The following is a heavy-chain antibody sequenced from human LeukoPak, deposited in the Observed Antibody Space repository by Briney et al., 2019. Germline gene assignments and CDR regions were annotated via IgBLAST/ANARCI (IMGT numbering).Heavy chain of an antibody. J-gene: IGHJ6*03. CDR1: GFTFSIYG. CDR3: AKGGGYSCELYYYYMDV. Sequence: GGSLRLSCAASGFTFSIYGMHWVRQAPGKGLEWVAFIWYDGSNKYYADSVKGRFTISRDNSKNTLYLQMNSLRAEDTAVYYCAKGGGYSCELYYYYMDVWGKGTTVTVSS. CDR2: IWYDGSNK. D-gene: IGHD5-18*01. V-gene: IGHV3-30*02.